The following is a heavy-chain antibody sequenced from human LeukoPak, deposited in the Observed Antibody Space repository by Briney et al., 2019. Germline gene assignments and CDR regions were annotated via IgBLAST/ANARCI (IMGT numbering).Heavy chain of an antibody. Sequence: PGGSLRLSCAASGFTFSDDNMSWVRQAPGKGLEWVSSISSSSSYIYYADSVKGRFTISRDNAKNSLYLQMNSLRAEDTAVYYCARGDAESWRGLGVVVPAAIHYYYYYMDVWGKGTTVTVSS. J-gene: IGHJ6*03. CDR1: GFTFSDDN. V-gene: IGHV3-21*01. D-gene: IGHD2-2*02. CDR2: ISSSSSYI. CDR3: ARGDAESWRGLGVVVPAAIHYYYYYMDV.